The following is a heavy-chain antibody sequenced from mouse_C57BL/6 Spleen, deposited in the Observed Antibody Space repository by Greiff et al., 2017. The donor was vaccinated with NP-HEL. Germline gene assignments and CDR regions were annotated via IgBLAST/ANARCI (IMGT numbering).Heavy chain of an antibody. CDR2: IDPSDSYT. Sequence: QVQLQQPGAELVRPGTSVKLSCKASGYTFTSYWMHWVKPRPGQGLEWIGVIDPSDSYTNYNQQFKGKATLTVDTSSSTAYMQLSSLTSEDSAVYYCARRGLLWSYAMDYWGQGTSVTVSS. V-gene: IGHV1-59*01. CDR1: GYTFTSYW. J-gene: IGHJ4*01. CDR3: ARRGLLWSYAMDY. D-gene: IGHD2-1*01.